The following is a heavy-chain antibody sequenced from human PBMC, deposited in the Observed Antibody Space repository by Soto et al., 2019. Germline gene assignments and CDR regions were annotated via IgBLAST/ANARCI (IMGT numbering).Heavy chain of an antibody. CDR3: GSQAGDGYHIDY. V-gene: IGHV5-10-1*01. Sequence: PGESLKISCEGSGYAFSNYWINRVRQVSGKGLEWMGRIDPTDSFTNYSPSFQGHVTFSVDKSTSTAYVQWSSLKASDTAMYDCGSQAGDGYHIDYWGQGTLLTVSS. J-gene: IGHJ4*02. CDR1: GYAFSNYW. D-gene: IGHD2-2*01. CDR2: IDPTDSFT.